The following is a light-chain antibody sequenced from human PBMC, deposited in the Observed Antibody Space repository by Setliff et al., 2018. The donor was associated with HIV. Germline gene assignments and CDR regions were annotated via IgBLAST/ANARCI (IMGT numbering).Light chain of an antibody. Sequence: SYELTQPPSVSVAPGKTARITCGGNNIGTKSVHWYQQKPGQAPVLVVYDDSDRPSGIRERFSGSNSGNTATLTISRVEAGDEADYYCQVWDSRSDHYVFGTGTRSPS. CDR1: NIGTKS. V-gene: IGLV3-21*03. J-gene: IGLJ1*01. CDR3: QVWDSRSDHYV. CDR2: DDS.